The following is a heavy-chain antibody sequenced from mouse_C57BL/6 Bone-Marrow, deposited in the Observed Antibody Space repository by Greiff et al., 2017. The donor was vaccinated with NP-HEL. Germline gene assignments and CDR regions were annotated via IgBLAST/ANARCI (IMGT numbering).Heavy chain of an antibody. J-gene: IGHJ3*01. CDR1: GFNIKNTY. CDR3: ARRPLDSSGYGPWFAY. CDR2: IDPEDGET. D-gene: IGHD3-2*02. Sequence: EVQLVESVAELVRPGASVKLSCTASGFNIKNTYMHWVKQRTEQGLEWIGRIDPEDGETKYAPKFQGKATITADTSSNTAYLQLSSLTSEDTAVYYCARRPLDSSGYGPWFAYWGQGTLVTVSA. V-gene: IGHV14-2*01.